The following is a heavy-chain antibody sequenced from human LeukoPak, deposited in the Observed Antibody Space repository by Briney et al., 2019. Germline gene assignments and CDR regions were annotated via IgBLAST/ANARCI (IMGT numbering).Heavy chain of an antibody. V-gene: IGHV3-48*01. CDR3: AKEFMLRTVCSSTSCYDIGAFDY. CDR1: GFTFSSSG. CDR2: ISSGSGTI. D-gene: IGHD2-2*01. J-gene: IGHJ4*02. Sequence: PGGSLRLSCSPSGFTFSSSGMNWVRQAPGKGLEWVSYISSGSGTIYYADSVKGRFTISGDNSKNTLYLQMNSLRAEDTAVYYCAKEFMLRTVCSSTSCYDIGAFDYWGQGTLVIVSS.